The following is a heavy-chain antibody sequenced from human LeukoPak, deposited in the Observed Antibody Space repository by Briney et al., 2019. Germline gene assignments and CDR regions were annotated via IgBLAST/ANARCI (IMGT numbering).Heavy chain of an antibody. Sequence: PGGSLRLSCAASGFTFSNYWMSWVRQAPGKGLEWVANIKQDGSEKYYVDSVKGRFTISRDNSKNTLYLQMNSLRAEDTAVYYCAKDREFMVRGVIPDFDYWGQGTLVTVSS. V-gene: IGHV3-7*01. D-gene: IGHD3-10*01. J-gene: IGHJ4*02. CDR2: IKQDGSEK. CDR3: AKDREFMVRGVIPDFDY. CDR1: GFTFSNYW.